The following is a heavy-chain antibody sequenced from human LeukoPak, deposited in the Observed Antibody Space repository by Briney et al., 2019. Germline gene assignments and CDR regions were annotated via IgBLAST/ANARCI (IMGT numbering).Heavy chain of an antibody. CDR2: INPNSGGT. CDR1: GYTFTGYY. V-gene: IGHV1-2*06. Sequence: GPSVKVSCKASGYTFTGYYLHWVRQPPGQGLEWMGRINPNSGGTNYAQKFQGRVTMTRDTSISTAYMELRRQRSDDTAVYYCGRDRYYYDSSGYYDYWGQGTMVTVSS. CDR3: GRDRYYYDSSGYYDY. D-gene: IGHD3-22*01. J-gene: IGHJ3*01.